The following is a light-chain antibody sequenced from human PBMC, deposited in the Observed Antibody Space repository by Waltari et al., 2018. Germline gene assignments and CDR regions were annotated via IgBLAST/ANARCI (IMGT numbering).Light chain of an antibody. CDR1: QTVSTIA. V-gene: IGKV3-20*01. Sequence: RATLSCRASQTVSTIALSWYQQKPGQAPRLLIYSTYNRATGIPDRFSGSGSGTDFTLTINRLAPEDFAMYYCQQYDGIVVTFGGGTKVEI. CDR3: QQYDGIVVT. CDR2: STY. J-gene: IGKJ4*01.